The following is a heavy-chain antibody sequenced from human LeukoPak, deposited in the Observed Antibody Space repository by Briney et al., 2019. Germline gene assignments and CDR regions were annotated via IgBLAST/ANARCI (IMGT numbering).Heavy chain of an antibody. Sequence: TSVKVSCKASGYTFTSYGISWVRQAPGQGLEWMGWMNPNSGNTGYAQKFQGRVTMTRNTSISTAYMELSSLRSEDTAVYYCASTYCSSTSCYPLGFDYWGQGTLVTVSS. CDR3: ASTYCSSTSCYPLGFDY. V-gene: IGHV1-8*02. D-gene: IGHD2-2*01. J-gene: IGHJ4*02. CDR2: MNPNSGNT. CDR1: GYTFTSYG.